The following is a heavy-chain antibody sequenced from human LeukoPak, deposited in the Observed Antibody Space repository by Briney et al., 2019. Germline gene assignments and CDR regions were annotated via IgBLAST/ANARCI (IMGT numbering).Heavy chain of an antibody. CDR1: GGSFSGYY. V-gene: IGHV4-34*09. CDR2: INHSGST. CDR3: ARDRDYGDYGALDY. Sequence: SETLSLTCAVYGGSFSGYYWSWIRQPPGKGLEWIGEINHSGSTNYNPSLKSRVTISVDTSKNQFSLKLSSVTAADTAVYYCARDRDYGDYGALDYWGQGTLVTVSS. D-gene: IGHD4-17*01. J-gene: IGHJ4*02.